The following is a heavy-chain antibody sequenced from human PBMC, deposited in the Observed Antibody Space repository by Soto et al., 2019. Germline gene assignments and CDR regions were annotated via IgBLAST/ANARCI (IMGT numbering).Heavy chain of an antibody. CDR2: IIPIFGTA. Sequence: QVQLVQSGAEVKKPGSSVKVSCKASGGTFSSYAISWVRQAPGQGLEWMGGIIPIFGTANYAQKFQGRVTITADESTSTAYMELSSLRSEDTAVYYCARREAIAAGGRGVGDAFDIWGQGTMVTVSS. V-gene: IGHV1-69*01. D-gene: IGHD6-13*01. CDR1: GGTFSSYA. CDR3: ARREAIAAGGRGVGDAFDI. J-gene: IGHJ3*02.